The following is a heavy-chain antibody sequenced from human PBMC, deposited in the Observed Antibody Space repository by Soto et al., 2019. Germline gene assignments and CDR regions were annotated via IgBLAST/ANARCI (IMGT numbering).Heavy chain of an antibody. CDR3: GRDGEGY. J-gene: IGHJ4*02. D-gene: IGHD2-21*01. CDR2: ISTDGSET. Sequence: SLRLSCAASGFTFSSYWMHWVRQVPGKGLVWVSRISTDGSETNYADSVKGRFTVSRDNAKNTQYLQMNNLRVEGTAVYYCGRDGEGYWGQGTLVTVSS. V-gene: IGHV3-74*01. CDR1: GFTFSSYW.